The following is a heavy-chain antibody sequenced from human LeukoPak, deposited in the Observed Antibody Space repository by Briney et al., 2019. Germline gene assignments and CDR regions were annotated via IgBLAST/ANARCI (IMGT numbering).Heavy chain of an antibody. Sequence: ASVKVSCRASGYTFTGYYMHWVRQAPGQGLEWMGWINPNSGGTNYAQKFQGRVTMTRGTSISTAYMELSRLRSDDTAVYYCARINYYDFWSGQFDYWGQGTLVTVSS. D-gene: IGHD3-3*01. V-gene: IGHV1-2*02. J-gene: IGHJ4*02. CDR2: INPNSGGT. CDR1: GYTFTGYY. CDR3: ARINYYDFWSGQFDY.